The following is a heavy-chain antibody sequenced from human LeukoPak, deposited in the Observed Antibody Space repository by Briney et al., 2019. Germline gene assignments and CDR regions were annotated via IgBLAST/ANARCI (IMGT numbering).Heavy chain of an antibody. D-gene: IGHD3-9*01. CDR1: GFTFSSYG. CDR3: AKDHYDILTGYRIGDYYYGMDV. V-gene: IGHV3-30*18. J-gene: IGHJ6*04. CDR2: ISYDGSNK. Sequence: TGGSLRLSCAASGFTFSSYGMHWVRQAPGKGLEWVAVISYDGSNKYYADSVKGRFTISRDNSKNTLYLQMNSLRAEDTAVYYCAKDHYDILTGYRIGDYYYGMDVWGKGTTVTVSS.